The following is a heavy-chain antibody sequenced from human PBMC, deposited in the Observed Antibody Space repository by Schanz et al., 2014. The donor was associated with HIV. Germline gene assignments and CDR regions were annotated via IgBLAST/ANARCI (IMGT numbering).Heavy chain of an antibody. CDR1: GYTFTSYD. CDR3: ARDYSWSTDY. Sequence: QVQLVQSGAEVKKPGASVKVSCKASGYTFTSYDINWVRQATGQGLEWMGGIIPIFGTANYAQKFQGRVTMTWDTSTSTVYMELSSLTSEDTAVYYCARDYSWSTDYWGQGTQVTVSS. D-gene: IGHD6-13*01. J-gene: IGHJ4*02. CDR2: IIPIFGTA. V-gene: IGHV1-69*06.